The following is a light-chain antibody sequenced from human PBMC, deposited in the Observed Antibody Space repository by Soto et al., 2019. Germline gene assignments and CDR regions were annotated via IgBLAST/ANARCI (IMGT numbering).Light chain of an antibody. CDR1: QSVSSSY. J-gene: IGKJ1*01. V-gene: IGKV3-20*01. Sequence: EIVLTQSPGTLSLSPGERATLSCRASQSVSSSYLAWYQQKPGQAPRLLIYVASSRAPGIPDRISGSGSGTDFTLTISRLEPEDFAVYYCQQYASSPWTFGQGTKEEIK. CDR2: VAS. CDR3: QQYASSPWT.